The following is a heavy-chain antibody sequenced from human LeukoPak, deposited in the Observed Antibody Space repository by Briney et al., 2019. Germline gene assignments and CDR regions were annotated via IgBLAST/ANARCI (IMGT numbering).Heavy chain of an antibody. Sequence: SETLSLTCAVYGGSFSGYYWSWIRQPPGKGLEWIGEINHSGSSNYNPSLKSRVTISVDTSKNQFSLKLSSVTAADTAVYYCARGSRYRIAVTGFDYWGQGTLVTVSS. D-gene: IGHD6-19*01. J-gene: IGHJ4*02. V-gene: IGHV4-34*01. CDR1: GGSFSGYY. CDR3: ARGSRYRIAVTGFDY. CDR2: INHSGSS.